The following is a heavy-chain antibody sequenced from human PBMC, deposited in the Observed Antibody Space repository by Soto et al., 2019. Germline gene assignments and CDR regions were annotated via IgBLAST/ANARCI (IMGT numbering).Heavy chain of an antibody. CDR3: ARQIYDSDTGPNFQYYFDS. CDR1: GYSFCGYW. D-gene: IGHD3-22*01. Sequence: PGDSLKISCKGSGYSFCGYWITWVRQKPGKGLEWMGRIDPSDSQTYYSPSFRGHVTISVTKSITTVFLQWSSLRASDTAMYYCARQIYDSDTGPNFQYYFDSWGQGTPVTVSS. CDR2: IDPSDSQT. J-gene: IGHJ4*02. V-gene: IGHV5-10-1*01.